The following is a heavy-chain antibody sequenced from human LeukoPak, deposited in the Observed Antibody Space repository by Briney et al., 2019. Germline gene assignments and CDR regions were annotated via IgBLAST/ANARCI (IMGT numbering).Heavy chain of an antibody. CDR2: INPNSGGT. D-gene: IGHD5-18*01. J-gene: IGHJ4*02. Sequence: ASVKVSCKASGYTFTSYYMHWVRQAPGQGLEWMGWINPNSGGTNYAQKFQGRVTMTRDTSISTAYMELSRLRSDDTAVYYCARDEGTAMVFDYWGQGTLVTVSS. CDR3: ARDEGTAMVFDY. CDR1: GYTFTSYY. V-gene: IGHV1-2*02.